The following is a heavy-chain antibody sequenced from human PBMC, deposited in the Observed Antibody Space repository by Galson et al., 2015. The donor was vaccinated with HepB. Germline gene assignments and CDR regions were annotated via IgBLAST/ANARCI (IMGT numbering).Heavy chain of an antibody. Sequence: QSGAEVKKPGESLKISCKGSGYSFTSYWIGWVRQMPGKGLEWMGIIYPGDSDTRYSPSFQGQVTISVDKSISTAYLQWSSLKASDTAMYYCARRSAPNCGGDCYSFDYWGQGTLVTVSS. CDR2: IYPGDSDT. CDR1: GYSFTSYW. D-gene: IGHD2-21*02. J-gene: IGHJ4*02. V-gene: IGHV5-51*01. CDR3: ARRSAPNCGGDCYSFDY.